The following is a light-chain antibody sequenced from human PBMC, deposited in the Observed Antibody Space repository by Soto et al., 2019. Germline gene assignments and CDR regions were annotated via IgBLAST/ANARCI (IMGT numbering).Light chain of an antibody. V-gene: IGKV1-5*03. CDR1: QSISSW. CDR2: KAS. J-gene: IGKJ1*01. Sequence: DIHMTQSPSTLSASVGDRVTITCRASQSISSWLAWYQQKPGKAPKLLINKASSLESGVPSRFSGSGSGTEFTLTINSLQSEDFAVYYCQQYSNWPRTFAQGTKVDIK. CDR3: QQYSNWPRT.